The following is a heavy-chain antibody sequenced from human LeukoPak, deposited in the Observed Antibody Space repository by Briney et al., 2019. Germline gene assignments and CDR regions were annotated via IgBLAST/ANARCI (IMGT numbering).Heavy chain of an antibody. CDR2: IHHSGST. Sequence: SETLSLTCAVYGGSFSGYYWSWIRQPPGKGLEWIGEIHHSGSTNYNPSLKSRVTISVDTSKNQFSLKLSSVTAADTAVYYCARILHIGGPPNWFDPWGQGTLVTVSS. D-gene: IGHD5-12*01. CDR3: ARILHIGGPPNWFDP. J-gene: IGHJ5*02. CDR1: GGSFSGYY. V-gene: IGHV4-34*01.